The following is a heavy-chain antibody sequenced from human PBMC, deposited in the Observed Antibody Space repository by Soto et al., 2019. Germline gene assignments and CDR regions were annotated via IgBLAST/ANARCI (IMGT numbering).Heavy chain of an antibody. CDR2: IYYSGST. J-gene: IGHJ5*02. V-gene: IGHV4-39*01. CDR3: ARRSVDGWFDP. D-gene: IGHD3-10*01. CDR1: GGSISSSSYY. Sequence: PSETLSLTCTVSGGSISSSSYYWGWIRQPPGKGLEWIGSIYYSGSTYYNPSLKSRVTISVDTPKNQFSLKLSSVTAADTAVYYCARRSVDGWFDPWGQGTLVTVSS.